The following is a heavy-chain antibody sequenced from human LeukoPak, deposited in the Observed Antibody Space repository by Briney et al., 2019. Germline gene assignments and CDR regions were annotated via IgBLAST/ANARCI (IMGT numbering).Heavy chain of an antibody. CDR1: GYTLTELS. Sequence: WASVKVSCKVSGYTLTELSMHWVRQAPGKGLEWMGGFDPEDGETIYAQKFQGRVTMTEGTSTDTAYMELSSLRSEDTAVYYCATGPTDIVVVPAANDAFDIWGQGTMVTVSS. J-gene: IGHJ3*02. D-gene: IGHD2-2*01. CDR3: ATGPTDIVVVPAANDAFDI. V-gene: IGHV1-24*01. CDR2: FDPEDGET.